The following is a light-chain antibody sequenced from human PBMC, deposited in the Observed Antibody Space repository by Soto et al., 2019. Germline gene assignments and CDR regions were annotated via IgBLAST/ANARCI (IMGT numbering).Light chain of an antibody. V-gene: IGLV3-21*04. CDR1: NIGSKS. CDR2: YDS. J-gene: IGLJ2*01. CDR3: QVWDSSSDPVV. Sequence: SYELTQPPSVSVAPGKTARITCGGHNIGSKSVHWYQQKPGQAPVLVIYYDSDRPSGIPERFSGSNSGNTATLTISRVEAGDEADYYCQVWDSSSDPVVFGGGTKVTVL.